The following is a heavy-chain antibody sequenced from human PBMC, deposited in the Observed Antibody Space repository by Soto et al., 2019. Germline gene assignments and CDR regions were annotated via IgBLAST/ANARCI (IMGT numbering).Heavy chain of an antibody. J-gene: IGHJ5*02. Sequence: SGPTLVNPTETLTLTCTVSGFSLSNARMGVSWIRQPPGKALEWLAHIFSNDEKSYSTSLKSRLTISKDTSKSQVVLTMTNMDPVDTATYYCARIDRDYHDSPFDPWGQGTLVTVSS. CDR1: GFSLSNARMG. D-gene: IGHD3-22*01. V-gene: IGHV2-26*01. CDR2: IFSNDEK. CDR3: ARIDRDYHDSPFDP.